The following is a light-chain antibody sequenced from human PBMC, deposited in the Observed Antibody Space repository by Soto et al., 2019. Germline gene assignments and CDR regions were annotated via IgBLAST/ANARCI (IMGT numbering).Light chain of an antibody. Sequence: EIVLTQSPATLSLSPGERATISCRASQSVENYLAWFQQKRGKAPRLLIYDTSNRAAGIPERFSGSGSGTDFTLIIISLEPDDFSVYYCHQRYIWPPFTFGGGTKVEIK. J-gene: IGKJ4*01. CDR3: HQRYIWPPFT. V-gene: IGKV3-11*01. CDR1: QSVENY. CDR2: DTS.